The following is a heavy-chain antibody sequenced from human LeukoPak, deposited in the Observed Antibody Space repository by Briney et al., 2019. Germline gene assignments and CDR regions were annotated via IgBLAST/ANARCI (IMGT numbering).Heavy chain of an antibody. V-gene: IGHV1-24*01. D-gene: IGHD2-2*01. CDR1: GYTLTELS. CDR3: ATEGYCSSTSCYAFDY. CDR2: FDPEDGET. Sequence: ASVKVSCKVSGYTLTELSMHWVRQAPGKGLEWMGGFDPEDGETIYAQKFQGRVTMTEDASTDTAYMELSSLRSEDTAVCYCATEGYCSSTSCYAFDYWGQGTLVTVSS. J-gene: IGHJ4*02.